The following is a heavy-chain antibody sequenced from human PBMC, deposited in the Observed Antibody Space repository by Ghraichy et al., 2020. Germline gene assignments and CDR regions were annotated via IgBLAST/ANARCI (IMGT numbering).Heavy chain of an antibody. CDR3: ATLGIWWYFDL. Sequence: GESLNISCAASGFTVSSKYMSWVRQTPGKGLEWVSVIYSGGNTFYADSVKGRFTLSRDNSKNTLYLQMNSLRAEDTAVYYCATLGIWWYFDLWGRGTLVTVSS. CDR1: GFTVSSKY. V-gene: IGHV3-66*01. J-gene: IGHJ2*01. D-gene: IGHD7-27*01. CDR2: IYSGGNT.